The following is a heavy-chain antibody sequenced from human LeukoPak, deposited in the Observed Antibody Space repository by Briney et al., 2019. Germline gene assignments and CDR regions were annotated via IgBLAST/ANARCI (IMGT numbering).Heavy chain of an antibody. CDR3: ASVLDY. V-gene: IGHV3-30*04. CDR2: IACDGSDK. CDR1: GFTFSSFA. J-gene: IGHJ4*02. Sequence: GGSLRLSCAASGFTFSSFAMHWVRQAPGKGLEWVAVIACDGSDKYYADSVRGRFIISRDNSKNTVYLQMNNLKTEDTAVYYCASVLDYWGQGILVTVSS.